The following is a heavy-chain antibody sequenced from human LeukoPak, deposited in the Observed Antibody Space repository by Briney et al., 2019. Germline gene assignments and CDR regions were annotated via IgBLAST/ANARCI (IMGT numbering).Heavy chain of an antibody. V-gene: IGHV4-34*01. CDR1: GGSFSGYY. D-gene: IGHD6-6*01. Sequence: SETLSLTCAVYGGSFSGYYWSWIRQPPGKGLEWIGEINHSGSTNYNPSLKSRVTISVDTSKNQFSLKLSSVTAAGTAVYYCARGSSSRDLDYWGQGTLVTVSS. CDR2: INHSGST. CDR3: ARGSSSRDLDY. J-gene: IGHJ4*02.